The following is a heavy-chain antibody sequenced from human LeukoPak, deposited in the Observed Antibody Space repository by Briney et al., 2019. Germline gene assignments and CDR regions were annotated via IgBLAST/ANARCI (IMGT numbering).Heavy chain of an antibody. CDR3: ARWNDSSGYSFDY. CDR2: INHSGST. CDR1: GGSFSGYY. D-gene: IGHD3-22*01. J-gene: IGHJ4*02. V-gene: IGHV4-34*01. Sequence: PSEILSLTYAVYGGSFSGYYWSWIRQPPGKGLEWIGEINHSGSTNYNPSLKSRVTISVDTSKNQFSLKLSSVTAADTAVYYCARWNDSSGYSFDYWGQGTLVTVSS.